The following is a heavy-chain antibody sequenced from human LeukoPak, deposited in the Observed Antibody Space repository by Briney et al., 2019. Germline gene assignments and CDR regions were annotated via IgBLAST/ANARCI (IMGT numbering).Heavy chain of an antibody. CDR1: GGSFSGYY. CDR2: INHSGST. J-gene: IGHJ4*02. D-gene: IGHD2/OR15-2a*01. CDR3: ARHYNRDDLLDY. Sequence: SETLSLTCAVYGGSFSGYYWSWIRQPPGKGLEWIGEINHSGSTNYNPSLKSRVTISVDTSKNQFSLKLSSVTAADTAVYYCARHYNRDDLLDYWGQGTLVTVSS. V-gene: IGHV4-34*01.